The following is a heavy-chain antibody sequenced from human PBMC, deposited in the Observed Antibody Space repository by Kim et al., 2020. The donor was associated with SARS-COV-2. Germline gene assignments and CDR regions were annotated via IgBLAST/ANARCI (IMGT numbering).Heavy chain of an antibody. CDR2: IIPIFGTA. V-gene: IGHV1-69*13. CDR1: GGTFSSYA. D-gene: IGHD3-22*01. J-gene: IGHJ5*02. Sequence: SVKVSCKASGGTFSSYAISWVRQAPGQGLEWMGGIIPIFGTANYAQKFQGRVTITADESTSTAYMELSSLRSEDTAVYYCARSQGPPGGYYYDSSGSPAGWFDPWGQGTLVTVSS. CDR3: ARSQGPPGGYYYDSSGSPAGWFDP.